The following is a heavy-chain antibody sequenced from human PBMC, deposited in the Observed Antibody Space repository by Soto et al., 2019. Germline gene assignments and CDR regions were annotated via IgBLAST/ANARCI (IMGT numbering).Heavy chain of an antibody. V-gene: IGHV3-23*01. CDR3: AKEGCYYYDSFLPFDAFDI. CDR1: GFTFSSYA. Sequence: EVQLLESGGGLVQPGGSLRLSCAASGFTFSSYAMTWVRQAPGKGLEWVSTISGSGVTTYFADSVKGRFTISRDNSKNTLYLQMSSLRAEDTAVYYCAKEGCYYYDSFLPFDAFDIWGQGTMVTVSS. D-gene: IGHD3-22*01. J-gene: IGHJ3*02. CDR2: ISGSGVTT.